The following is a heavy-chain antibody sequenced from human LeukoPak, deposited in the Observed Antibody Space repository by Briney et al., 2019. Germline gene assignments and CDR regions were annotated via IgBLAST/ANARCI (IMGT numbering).Heavy chain of an antibody. CDR1: GFTFNNYG. D-gene: IGHD6-13*01. Sequence: SGGSLRLSCAASGFTFNNYGMHWVRQAPGKGLEWVANIKQDGSEKYYVDSVKGRFTISRDNAKNSLYLQMNSLRAEDTAVYYCARGSSSWSIPLGYWGQGTLVTVSS. CDR3: ARGSSSWSIPLGY. V-gene: IGHV3-7*01. CDR2: IKQDGSEK. J-gene: IGHJ4*02.